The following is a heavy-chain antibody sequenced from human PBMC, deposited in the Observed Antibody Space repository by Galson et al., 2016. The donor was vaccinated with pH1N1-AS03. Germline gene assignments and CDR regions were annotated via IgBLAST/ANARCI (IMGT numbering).Heavy chain of an antibody. CDR2: ISVSSKTI. J-gene: IGHJ3*01. D-gene: IGHD3-10*01. CDR1: GFTFTDYY. Sequence: SLRLSCAASGFTFTDYYMTWIRQALGKGLELISYISVSSKTIYYADSVKGRFTISRDNAKNSLYLQMNSLRAEDTAVYYCARAPHMVTSYDSESDEPGDVFDFWGQGTMVTVSS. CDR3: ARAPHMVTSYDSESDEPGDVFDF. V-gene: IGHV3-11*04.